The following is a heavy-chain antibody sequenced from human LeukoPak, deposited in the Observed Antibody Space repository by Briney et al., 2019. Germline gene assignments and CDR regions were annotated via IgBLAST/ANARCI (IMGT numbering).Heavy chain of an antibody. D-gene: IGHD5-18*01. CDR3: ARGGGYSYGHDY. J-gene: IGHJ4*02. Sequence: GASVNVSCKASGGTFSNYAISWVRQAPGQGLEWMGGIIPIFGTANYAQKFQGRVTITADESTSTAYMELSSLRSEDTAVYYCARGGGYSYGHDYWGQGTLVTVSS. V-gene: IGHV1-69*13. CDR1: GGTFSNYA. CDR2: IIPIFGTA.